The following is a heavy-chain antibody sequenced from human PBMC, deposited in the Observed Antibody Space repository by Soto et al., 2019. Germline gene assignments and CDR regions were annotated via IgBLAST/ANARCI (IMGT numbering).Heavy chain of an antibody. V-gene: IGHV3-23*01. J-gene: IGHJ3*02. D-gene: IGHD4-17*01. Sequence: EVQLLESGGGLVQPGGSLRLSCAASGFTFTDYAMSWVRQAPAKWPEWVSGISAAGDITYYADSVKGRFTISRDNSQATVYLQMNSLRAEDTALYYCGQDPNGDYVGAFDMWGHGTVVTVSS. CDR3: GQDPNGDYVGAFDM. CDR2: ISAAGDIT. CDR1: GFTFTDYA.